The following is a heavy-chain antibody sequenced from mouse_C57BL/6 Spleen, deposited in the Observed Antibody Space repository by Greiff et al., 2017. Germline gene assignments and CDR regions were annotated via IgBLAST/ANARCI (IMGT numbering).Heavy chain of an antibody. D-gene: IGHD1-1*01. V-gene: IGHV1-63*01. CDR3: ARGDYYGSSYVGYAMDY. CDR2: IYPGGGYT. CDR1: GYTFTNYW. J-gene: IGHJ4*01. Sequence: VQLQQSGAELVRPGTSVKMSCKASGYTFTNYWIGWAKQRPGHGLEWIGDIYPGGGYTNYNEKFKGKATLTADKSSSTAYMQFSSLTSEDSAIYYGARGDYYGSSYVGYAMDYWGQGTSVTVSS.